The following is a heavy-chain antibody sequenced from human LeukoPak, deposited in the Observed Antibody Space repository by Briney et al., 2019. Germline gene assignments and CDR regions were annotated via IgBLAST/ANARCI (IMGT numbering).Heavy chain of an antibody. CDR2: ISYDGSNK. Sequence: GGSLRLSCAASGSTFSSYAMHWVRQAPGKGLEWVAVISYDGSNKYYADSVKGRFTISRDNSKKTLYLQMHSLRAEDTAVYYCAGELGHESDAFDICGQGTIVTVSS. J-gene: IGHJ3*02. V-gene: IGHV3-30*01. CDR1: GSTFSSYA. CDR3: AGELGHESDAFDI. D-gene: IGHD3-16*01.